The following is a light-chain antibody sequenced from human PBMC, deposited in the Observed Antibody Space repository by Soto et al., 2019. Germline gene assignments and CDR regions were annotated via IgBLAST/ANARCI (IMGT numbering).Light chain of an antibody. CDR1: KLGDRY. CDR3: RAWDSSTVV. CDR2: QNR. J-gene: IGLJ1*01. V-gene: IGLV3-1*01. Sequence: SSELTQPPSVSVSPGQTASITCSGDKLGDRYASWYQQKPGQSPVVVIYQNRERPSGIPERFSGSNSGNTATLTISGTQAIDEADYCCRAWDSSTVVFGTGTKLTVL.